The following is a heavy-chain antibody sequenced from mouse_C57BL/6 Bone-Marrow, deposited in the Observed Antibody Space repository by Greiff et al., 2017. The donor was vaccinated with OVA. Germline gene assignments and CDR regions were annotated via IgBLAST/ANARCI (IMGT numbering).Heavy chain of an antibody. J-gene: IGHJ4*01. CDR3: ARRGNLYGYKKGSMDY. Sequence: QVQLKQPGTELVKPGASLKLSCKASGYTFTSYWMHWVKQRPGQGLEWIGNINTSNGGTNYNEKFKSQATRTVDNSSNTAYKQLSSLTSEDSAVYYCARRGNLYGYKKGSMDYWGQGTSVTVSA. D-gene: IGHD2-2*01. CDR2: INTSNGGT. V-gene: IGHV1-53*01. CDR1: GYTFTSYW.